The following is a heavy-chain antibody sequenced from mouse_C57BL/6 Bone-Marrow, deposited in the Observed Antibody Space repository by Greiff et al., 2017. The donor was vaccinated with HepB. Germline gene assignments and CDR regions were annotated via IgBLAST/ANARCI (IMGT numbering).Heavy chain of an antibody. J-gene: IGHJ3*01. Sequence: QVQLKESGPGLVAPSQSLSITCTVSGFSLTSYGVDWVRQSTGKGLEWLGVIWGVGSTNYNSAIKSRLSIIKDNSKSQVFLQMNSLQTDDTARYCCASWAGTGFSYWGQGTLVTVSA. CDR2: IWGVGST. CDR3: ASWAGTGFSY. CDR1: GFSLTSYG. D-gene: IGHD3-3*01. V-gene: IGHV2-6*01.